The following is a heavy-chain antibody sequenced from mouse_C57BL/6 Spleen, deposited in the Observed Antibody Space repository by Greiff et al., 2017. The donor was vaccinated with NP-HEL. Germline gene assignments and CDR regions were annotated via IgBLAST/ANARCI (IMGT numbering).Heavy chain of an antibody. J-gene: IGHJ4*01. Sequence: QVQLQQPGAELVRPGSSVKLSCKASGYTFTSYWMDWVKQRPGQGLEWIGNIYPSDSETHYNQKFKDKATLTVDKSSSTAYMQLSSLTSEDSAVEYCARYPPDDGYALEYWGQGTSVTVSS. CDR2: IYPSDSET. V-gene: IGHV1-61*01. CDR3: ARYPPDDGYALEY. D-gene: IGHD2-12*01. CDR1: GYTFTSYW.